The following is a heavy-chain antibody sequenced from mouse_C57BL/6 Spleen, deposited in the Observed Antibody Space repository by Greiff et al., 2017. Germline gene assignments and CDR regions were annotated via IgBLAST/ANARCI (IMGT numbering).Heavy chain of an antibody. V-gene: IGHV3-6*01. J-gene: IGHJ2*01. D-gene: IGHD1-1*01. CDR2: ISYDGSN. Sequence: EVQLQQSGPGLVKPSQSLSLTCSVTGYSITSGYYWNWIRQFPGNQLEWMGYISYDGSNNYNPSLKNRISITRDTSKNQFFLKLNSVTTEDTATYYCARDRYYYFDYWGQGTTLTVST. CDR1: GYSITSGYY. CDR3: ARDRYYYFDY.